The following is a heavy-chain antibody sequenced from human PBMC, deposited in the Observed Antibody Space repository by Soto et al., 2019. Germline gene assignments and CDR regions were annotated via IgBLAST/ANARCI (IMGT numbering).Heavy chain of an antibody. D-gene: IGHD3-22*01. V-gene: IGHV1-18*01. J-gene: IGHJ3*02. CDR3: ARDYYDIFGRPLNGFDI. CDR1: GYTFTSYG. Sequence: ASVKVSCKASGYTFTSYGISWVRQAPGQGLEWMGWISAYNGNTNYAQKLQGRVTMTTDTSTSTAYMELRSLRSDDTAVYYCARDYYDIFGRPLNGFDIWGQGTMVTVSS. CDR2: ISAYNGNT.